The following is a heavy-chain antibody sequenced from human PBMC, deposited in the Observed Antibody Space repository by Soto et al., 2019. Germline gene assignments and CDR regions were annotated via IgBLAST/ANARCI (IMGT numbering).Heavy chain of an antibody. Sequence: QVQLAESGGGVVQPGRSLRLSCAGSGFTFINHPMHWVRQAPGKGLEWVAVISYDGSKSHYADSVKGRFILSRDHSKNTLSLQMNSLRAEDSAVYYCARGPLYGSDIGDVPIDYWGQETLVTVSS. V-gene: IGHV3-30-3*01. CDR1: GFTFINHP. CDR3: ARGPLYGSDIGDVPIDY. CDR2: ISYDGSKS. D-gene: IGHD3-10*01. J-gene: IGHJ4*02.